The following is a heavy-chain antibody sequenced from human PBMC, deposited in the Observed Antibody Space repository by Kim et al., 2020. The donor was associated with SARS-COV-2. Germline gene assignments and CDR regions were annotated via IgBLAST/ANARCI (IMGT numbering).Heavy chain of an antibody. Sequence: KWYNDYSPSVKGRITISPDTSKYPFSLQLNSVSPEDTAVYYCARGYAFDIWGPGTLVTVSS. J-gene: IGHJ3*02. V-gene: IGHV6-1*01. CDR3: ARGYAFDI. CDR2: KWYN.